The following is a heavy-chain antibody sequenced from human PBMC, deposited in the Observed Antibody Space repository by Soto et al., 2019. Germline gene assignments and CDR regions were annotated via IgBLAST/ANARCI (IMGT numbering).Heavy chain of an antibody. CDR1: GYTFTSYG. D-gene: IGHD3-3*01. V-gene: IGHV1-18*01. J-gene: IGHJ6*02. Sequence: ASVKVSCKASGYTFTSYGISWVRQAPGQGLEWMGWISAYNGNTNYAQKLQGRVTMTTDTSTSTAYMELRSLRSDDTAVYYCARVNLVSFWSGYYYYYGMDVWGQGTTVTVSS. CDR3: ARVNLVSFWSGYYYYYGMDV. CDR2: ISAYNGNT.